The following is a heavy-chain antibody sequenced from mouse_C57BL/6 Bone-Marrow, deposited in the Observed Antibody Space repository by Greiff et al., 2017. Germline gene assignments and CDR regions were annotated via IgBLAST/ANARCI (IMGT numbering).Heavy chain of an antibody. CDR2: IYPGSGST. J-gene: IGHJ1*03. CDR3: AIWDYYCSHWYCDV. Sequence: QVQLQQPGAELVKPGASVKMSCKASGYTFTSYWITWVKQRPGQGLEWIGDIYPGSGSTNYNEKFKSKATLTVDTSSSTAYMQLSSLTSEDSAVYYCAIWDYYCSHWYCDVWGTGTTVTVSS. D-gene: IGHD1-1*01. V-gene: IGHV1-55*01. CDR1: GYTFTSYW.